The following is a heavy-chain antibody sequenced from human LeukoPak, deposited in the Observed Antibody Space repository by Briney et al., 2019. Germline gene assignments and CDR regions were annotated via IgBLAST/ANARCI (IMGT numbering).Heavy chain of an antibody. CDR3: ARGGIPTGPYYYFYYMDV. Sequence: PGSSLRLSCAASGFTFSRNVMHWVRQAPGKGLEWAALISYDGNNKFYADSVKGRSTISRDNSRNTLYLQMNSLRGEDAAVYSCARGGIPTGPYYYFYYMDVWGKGTAATVSS. V-gene: IGHV3-30*01. CDR1: GFTFSRNV. CDR2: ISYDGNNK. J-gene: IGHJ6*03. D-gene: IGHD3-10*01.